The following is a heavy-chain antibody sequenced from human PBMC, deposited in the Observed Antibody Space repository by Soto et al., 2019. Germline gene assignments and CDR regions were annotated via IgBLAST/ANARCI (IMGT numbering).Heavy chain of an antibody. CDR2: ILHTGGT. D-gene: IGHD3-10*01. J-gene: IGHJ4*02. Sequence: PSETLSLTCAVSGGSISGGGFSWSWIRQPPGKGLEWIGYILHTGGTQYNPSLKSRVSMSVDKSKNQFSLHLTSVTAADTAVYYCARLQFGEGFDYWGQGALVTASS. V-gene: IGHV4-30-2*01. CDR3: ARLQFGEGFDY. CDR1: GGSISGGGFS.